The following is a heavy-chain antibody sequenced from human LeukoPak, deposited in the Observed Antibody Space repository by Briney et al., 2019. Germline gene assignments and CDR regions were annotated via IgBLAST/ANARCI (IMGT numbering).Heavy chain of an antibody. D-gene: IGHD3-3*01. V-gene: IGHV1-2*02. CDR1: GYTFTSYY. Sequence: GASVKVSCKASGYTFTSYYMHWVRQAPGQGLEWMGWITPNSGDTNFAQKFQGRVIMTRDTSTTTAYMKLNSLTSYDTALYYCARGSLTGVDGVVPRAFVILGQGTMVTVSS. CDR2: ITPNSGDT. CDR3: ARGSLTGVDGVVPRAFVI. J-gene: IGHJ3*02.